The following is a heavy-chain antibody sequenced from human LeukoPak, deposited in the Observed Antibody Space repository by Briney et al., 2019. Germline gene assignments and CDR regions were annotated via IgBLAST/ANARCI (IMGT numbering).Heavy chain of an antibody. CDR2: IINDGSYT. V-gene: IGHV3-74*01. CDR1: GFTFSPVW. D-gene: IGHD1-26*01. CDR3: ARAGVGAIYYFDY. J-gene: IGHJ4*02. Sequence: GGSLRLSCAASGFTFSPVWMHWVRQAPGKGLMWVSHIINDGSYTTYADSVKGRFTISRDNSKNTLYLQMKSLRVEDTAVYYCARAGVGAIYYFDYWGQGTLVTVSS.